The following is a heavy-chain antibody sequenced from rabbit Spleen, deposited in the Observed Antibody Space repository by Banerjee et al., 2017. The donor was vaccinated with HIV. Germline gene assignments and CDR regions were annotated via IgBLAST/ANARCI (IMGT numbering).Heavy chain of an antibody. V-gene: IGHV1S40*01. Sequence: QSLEESGGDLVKPGASLTLTCTASGFSFTYIDYLCWVRQPPGTGPEWIACIDAGYRGVLHYASWAKGRFTVSKSSSTTVTLQMTSLTVADTATYFCARDAAGREDFNLWGPGTLVTVS. D-gene: IGHD4-2*01. J-gene: IGHJ4*01. CDR1: GFSFTYIDY. CDR2: IDAGYRGVL. CDR3: ARDAAGREDFNL.